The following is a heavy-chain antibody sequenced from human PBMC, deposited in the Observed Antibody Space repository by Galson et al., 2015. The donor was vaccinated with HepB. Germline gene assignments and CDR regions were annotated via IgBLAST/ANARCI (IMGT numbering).Heavy chain of an antibody. CDR3: ARGDKWELLGDY. Sequence: SLRLSCAAPGFTFSSYAMHWVRQAPGKGLEWVAVISYDGSNKYYADSVKGRFTISRDNSKNTLYLQMNSLRAEDTAVYYCARGDKWELLGDYWGQGTLVTVSS. D-gene: IGHD1-26*01. V-gene: IGHV3-30*04. CDR2: ISYDGSNK. J-gene: IGHJ4*02. CDR1: GFTFSSYA.